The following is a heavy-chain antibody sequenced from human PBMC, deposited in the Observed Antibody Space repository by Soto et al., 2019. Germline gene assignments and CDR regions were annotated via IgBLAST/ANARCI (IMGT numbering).Heavy chain of an antibody. CDR3: ARELRFLEWLSAPYSMDV. CDR2: TYYRSKWYN. CDR1: VDSVSSNSAA. J-gene: IGHJ6*02. D-gene: IGHD3-3*01. Sequence: SQTLSLTSAISVDSVSSNSAAWNWIRQSPSRGLEWLGRTYYRSKWYNDYAVSVKSRMTINPDTSKNQFSLQLNSVTPEDTAVYYCARELRFLEWLSAPYSMDVWGQGTTVTVSS. V-gene: IGHV6-1*01.